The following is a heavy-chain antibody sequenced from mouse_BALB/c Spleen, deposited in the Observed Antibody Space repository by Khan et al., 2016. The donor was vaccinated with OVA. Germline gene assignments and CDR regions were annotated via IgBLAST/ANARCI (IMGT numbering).Heavy chain of an antibody. Sequence: QVRLQQSGAELAKPGASVKMSCKASGYTFTSYWMHWVKQRPGQGLEWIGYINPSTDYTEYNQKFKDKATLTVDKSSSTAYMQLTSLTSEDSAVYYCVNHGSSSAWFTYGGQGTLVTVSA. D-gene: IGHD1-1*01. V-gene: IGHV1-7*01. CDR3: VNHGSSSAWFTY. CDR2: INPSTDYT. J-gene: IGHJ3*01. CDR1: GYTFTSYW.